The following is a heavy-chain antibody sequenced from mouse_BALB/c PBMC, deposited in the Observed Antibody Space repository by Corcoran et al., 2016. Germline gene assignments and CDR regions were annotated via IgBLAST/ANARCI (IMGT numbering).Heavy chain of an antibody. J-gene: IGHJ4*01. V-gene: IGHV9-3-1*01. D-gene: IGHD1-1*01. Sequence: QIQLVQSGPELKKPGETVKISCKASGYTFTNYGMNWGKQAPGKGLKWMGWINTYTGEPTYADDFKGRFAFSLETSASTAYLQINNLKNEDTATYFCARHGSSHYYAMDYWGQGTSVTVSS. CDR3: ARHGSSHYYAMDY. CDR2: INTYTGEP. CDR1: GYTFTNYG.